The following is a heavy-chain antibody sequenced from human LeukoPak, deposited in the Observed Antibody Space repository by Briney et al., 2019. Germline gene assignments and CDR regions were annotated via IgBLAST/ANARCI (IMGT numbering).Heavy chain of an antibody. CDR3: ARDLQVSYSSSWYFYGMDV. D-gene: IGHD6-13*01. CDR1: GYTFTSYA. Sequence: ASVKVSCKASGYTFTSYAMHWVRQAPGQRLEWMGWINAGNGNTKYSQKFQGRVTITRDTSASTAYMELSSLRSEDTAVYYCARDLQVSYSSSWYFYGMDVWGQGITVTVSS. CDR2: INAGNGNT. V-gene: IGHV1-3*01. J-gene: IGHJ6*02.